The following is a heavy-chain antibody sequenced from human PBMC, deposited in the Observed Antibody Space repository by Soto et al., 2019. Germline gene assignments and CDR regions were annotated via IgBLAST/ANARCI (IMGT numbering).Heavy chain of an antibody. J-gene: IGHJ4*02. V-gene: IGHV1-18*01. CDR2: ISAYNGDR. Sequence: QVHLVQSGAEVKKPGASVKVACKASGYIFSSHGISWVRQAPGRGLEWMAWISAYNGDRNYAETLQGRVTVTTDTSTTTAYMEQRSLRSADTAVYYCAREAFDADYIDFWGQGTLVTVSS. D-gene: IGHD3-10*01. CDR1: GYIFSSHG. CDR3: AREAFDADYIDF.